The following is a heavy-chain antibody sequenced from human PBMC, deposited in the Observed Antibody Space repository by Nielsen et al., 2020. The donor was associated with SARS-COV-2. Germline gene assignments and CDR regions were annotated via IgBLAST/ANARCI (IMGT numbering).Heavy chain of an antibody. V-gene: IGHV3-23*01. CDR3: TRHLN. CDR1: GFTFSSYA. Sequence: GESLKISCAASGFTFSSYAMSWVRQAPGKGLEWVSAISGSGGSTYYADSVKGRFTISRDNSKNTLYLQMNSLKTEDTAVYYCTRHLNWGQGTLVTVSS. J-gene: IGHJ4*02. CDR2: ISGSGGST.